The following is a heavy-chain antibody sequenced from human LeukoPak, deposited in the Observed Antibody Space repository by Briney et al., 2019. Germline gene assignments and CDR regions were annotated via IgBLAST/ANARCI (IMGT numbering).Heavy chain of an antibody. V-gene: IGHV3-23*01. Sequence: GGSLRLSCAASGFTFSSYAMSWVRLAPGKGMEWDSVVDGNSGSTYYADSVQVRLAISRDNSKNTLYLQMKSRGADDTAALYCAKEQCQTTDYTGGPWDYWGPRTLVTVSS. D-gene: IGHD4-11*01. J-gene: IGHJ4*02. CDR2: VDGNSGST. CDR3: AKEQCQTTDYTGGPWDY. CDR1: GFTFSSYA.